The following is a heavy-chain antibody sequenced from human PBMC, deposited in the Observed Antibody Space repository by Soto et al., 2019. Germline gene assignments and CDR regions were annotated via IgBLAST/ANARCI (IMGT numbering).Heavy chain of an antibody. CDR3: ARAQISGIVVVTATAAFDY. J-gene: IGHJ4*02. CDR2: IIPIFGTA. D-gene: IGHD2-21*02. CDR1: AGTFSSYA. Sequence: ASVKVSCKASAGTFSSYAISWVRQAPGQGLDWMGGIIPIFGTANYAQKFQGRVTITADESTSTAYMELSSLRSEDTAVYYCARAQISGIVVVTATAAFDYWGQGTLVTVSS. V-gene: IGHV1-69*13.